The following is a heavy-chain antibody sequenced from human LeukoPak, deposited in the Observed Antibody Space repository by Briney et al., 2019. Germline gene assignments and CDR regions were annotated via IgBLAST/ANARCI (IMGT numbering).Heavy chain of an antibody. J-gene: IGHJ4*02. Sequence: GGSLRLSCAASGFTVSSNYMSWVRQAPGKGLEWVSVIYSGGSTYYADSVKGRFTISRDISKNTLYLQMNSLRAEDTAVYYCARGPTVQEDLDYWGQGTLVTVSS. CDR1: GFTVSSNY. CDR2: IYSGGST. V-gene: IGHV3-66*01. CDR3: ARGPTVQEDLDY.